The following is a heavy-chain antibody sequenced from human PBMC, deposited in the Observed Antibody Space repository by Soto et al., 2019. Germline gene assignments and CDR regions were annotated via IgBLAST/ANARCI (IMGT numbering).Heavy chain of an antibody. CDR2: ISYDGNNQ. J-gene: IGHJ4*02. CDR3: ARNSGTGLYWTDY. CDR1: GFTFSAYA. V-gene: IGHV3-30-3*01. Sequence: QVQLVESGGDVVQPGRSLRLSCKVSGFTFSAYAMHWVRQAPGKGLEWVAVISYDGNNQYYADSVKGRFTISRDNSKNTLYLQINNLSVDDTAVFYCARNSGTGLYWTDYWGQGTLVTVSS. D-gene: IGHD3-16*01.